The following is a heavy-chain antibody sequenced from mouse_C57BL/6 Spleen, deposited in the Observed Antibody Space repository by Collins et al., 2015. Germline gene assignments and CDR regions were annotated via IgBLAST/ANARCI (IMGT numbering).Heavy chain of an antibody. CDR1: GFSLSTSGMG. CDR3: ARRNTNYFDY. V-gene: IGHV8-12*01. J-gene: IGHJ2*01. CDR2: IYWDDEK. D-gene: IGHD2-1*01. Sequence: QVTLKESGPGILQSSQTLSLTCSFSGFSLSTSGMGVSWIRQPSGKGLEWLAHIYWDDEKRYNPSLKSRLTISKDTSRNQVFLKITSVDTADTATYYCARRNTNYFDYWGQGTTLTVSS.